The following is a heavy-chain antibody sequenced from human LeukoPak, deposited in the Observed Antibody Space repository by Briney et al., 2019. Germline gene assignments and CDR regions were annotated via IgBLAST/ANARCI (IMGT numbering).Heavy chain of an antibody. CDR1: GYSFTSYW. J-gene: IGHJ3*02. CDR3: ARCVTMVRGVITCAFDI. Sequence: GESLKISCKGSGYSFTSYWISWVRQMPGKGLEWMGRIDPSDSYTNYSPSFQGHVTISADKSISTAYLQWSSLKASETAMYYCARCVTMVRGVITCAFDIWGQGRMVTVSS. V-gene: IGHV5-10-1*01. D-gene: IGHD3-10*01. CDR2: IDPSDSYT.